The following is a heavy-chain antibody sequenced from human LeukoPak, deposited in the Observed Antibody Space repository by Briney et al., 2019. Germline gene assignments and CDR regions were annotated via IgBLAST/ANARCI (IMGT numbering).Heavy chain of an antibody. CDR3: ARQGGAGTFGY. Sequence: SVKVSCKASGYTFTNYGISWVRQAPGQGLEWMGWISAYNGDTNYAQKFQGRVTMTTDISTSTAHMELRSLRSDDTAVYYCARQGGAGTFGYWGQGTLVTVSS. CDR2: ISAYNGDT. J-gene: IGHJ4*02. D-gene: IGHD6-19*01. CDR1: GYTFTNYG. V-gene: IGHV1-18*01.